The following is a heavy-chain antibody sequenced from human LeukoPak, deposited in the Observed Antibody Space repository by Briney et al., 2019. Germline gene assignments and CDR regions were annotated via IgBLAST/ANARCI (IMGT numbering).Heavy chain of an antibody. CDR3: ARDLFSTVYYFDY. CDR1: GFTFSSYG. CDR2: IWYDGSNK. V-gene: IGHV3-33*01. J-gene: IGHJ4*02. Sequence: GGSLRLSCAASGFTFSSYGMHWVRQAPGKGLEWVAVIWYDGSNKYYADSVKGRFTISRDNSRNTVYLQMNSLRAEDTAVYYCARDLFSTVYYFDYWGQGTLVTVSS. D-gene: IGHD4-17*01.